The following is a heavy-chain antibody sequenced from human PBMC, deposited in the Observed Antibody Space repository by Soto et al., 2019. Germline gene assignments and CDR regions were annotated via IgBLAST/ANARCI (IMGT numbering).Heavy chain of an antibody. J-gene: IGHJ4*02. CDR1: GGSFSGYY. D-gene: IGHD2-8*02. CDR2: INHSGST. V-gene: IGHV4-34*01. CDR3: ARDKITGRFDD. Sequence: PSETLSLTCAVYGGSFSGYYWTWIRQPPGTGLEWIGEINHSGSTNYDPSLKSRVTISVDTSKNQFSLKLTSVTAADTAVYYCARDKITGRFDDWAREPWSPSPQ.